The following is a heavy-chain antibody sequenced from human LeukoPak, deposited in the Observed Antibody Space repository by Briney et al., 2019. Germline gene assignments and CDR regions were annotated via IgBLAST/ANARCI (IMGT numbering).Heavy chain of an antibody. CDR1: GFTFDDYT. J-gene: IGHJ4*02. V-gene: IGHV3-43*01. Sequence: GGSLRLSCAASGFTFDDYTMHWVRHAPGRGLEWVSLISWDGASTYYADSVKGRFTISRDNSKNSLYLQMNSLRTEDTALYYCAKGKNAVVVTAEIDYWGQGTLVTVSS. D-gene: IGHD2-21*02. CDR3: AKGKNAVVVTAEIDY. CDR2: ISWDGAST.